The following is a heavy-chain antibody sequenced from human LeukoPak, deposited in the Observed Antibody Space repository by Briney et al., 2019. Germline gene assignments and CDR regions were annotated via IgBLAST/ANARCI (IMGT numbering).Heavy chain of an antibody. CDR2: ISSNGGST. J-gene: IGHJ5*02. CDR1: GFTFSSYA. Sequence: GGSLRLSCSASGFTFSSYAMHWVRQAPGKGLEYVSAISSNGGSTYYAASVKGRFTISRDNSKNTLYLQMSSLRAEDTAVYYCVKPAVAGRNPNWFDPWGQGTLVTVSS. D-gene: IGHD6-19*01. CDR3: VKPAVAGRNPNWFDP. V-gene: IGHV3-64D*06.